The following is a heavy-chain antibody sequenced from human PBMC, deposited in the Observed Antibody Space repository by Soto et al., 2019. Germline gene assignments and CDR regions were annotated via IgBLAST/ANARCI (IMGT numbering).Heavy chain of an antibody. D-gene: IGHD5-12*01. J-gene: IGHJ4*02. Sequence: GASVKVSCKASGYTFTSYGISWVRQAPGQGLEWMGWISAYNGNTNYAQKLQGRVTMTTDTSTSTAYMELRSLRSDDTAVYYCARDLEYSGHEEGFDYWGQGTLVTVSS. CDR3: ARDLEYSGHEEGFDY. CDR1: GYTFTSYG. V-gene: IGHV1-18*01. CDR2: ISAYNGNT.